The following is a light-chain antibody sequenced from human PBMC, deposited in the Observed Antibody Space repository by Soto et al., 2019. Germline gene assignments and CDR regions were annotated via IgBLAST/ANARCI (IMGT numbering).Light chain of an antibody. J-gene: IGKJ4*01. CDR3: QQYNSYPRT. Sequence: DIQMTQSPSTLSASVGDRVTITCRASQSISSWLAWYQQKPGKAPKLLIYKSSSLESGVPSRVSGSGSGTEFTLTISSLQPDNFATYYCQQYNSYPRTFGGGTKGEVK. CDR2: KSS. CDR1: QSISSW. V-gene: IGKV1-5*03.